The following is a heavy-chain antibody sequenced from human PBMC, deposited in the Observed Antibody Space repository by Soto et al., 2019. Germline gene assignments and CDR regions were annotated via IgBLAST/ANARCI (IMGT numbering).Heavy chain of an antibody. CDR3: AKDSKGGGSGCYGLLDY. CDR2: ISYDGSNK. D-gene: IGHD6-19*01. CDR1: GFTFSSYG. V-gene: IGHV3-30*18. Sequence: QVQLVESGGGVVQPGRSLRLSCAASGFTFSSYGMHWVRQAPGKGLEWVAVISYDGSNKYYADSVKGRFTISRDNSKKPLYRQMNSLRAKDTAVYYCAKDSKGGGSGCYGLLDYLGHGTLVAVAS. J-gene: IGHJ4*01.